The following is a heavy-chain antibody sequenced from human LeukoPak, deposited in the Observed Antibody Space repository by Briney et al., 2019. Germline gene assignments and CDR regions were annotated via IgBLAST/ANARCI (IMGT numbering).Heavy chain of an antibody. CDR3: ARASLGWLRKHYYSND. Sequence: SVKVSCKASGYTFTSYDINWVRQATGQGLEWMGGMNPNSGNTGYAQKFQGRVTMTRNTSKSTHYIERSRLGSVGTAVYYCARASLGWLRKHYYSNDWGQGTLVTVSS. V-gene: IGHV1-8*01. CDR2: MNPNSGNT. D-gene: IGHD5-12*01. J-gene: IGHJ4*02. CDR1: GYTFTSYD.